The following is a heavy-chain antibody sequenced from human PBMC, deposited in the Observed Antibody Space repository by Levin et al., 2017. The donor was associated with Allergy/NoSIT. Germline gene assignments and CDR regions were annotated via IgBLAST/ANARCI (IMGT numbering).Heavy chain of an antibody. CDR1: GGSFSGYY. CDR2: INHSGST. Sequence: SQTLSLTCAVYGGSFSGYYWSWIRQPPGKGLEWIGEINHSGSTNYNPSLKSRVTISVDTSKNQFSLKLSSVTAADTAVYYCARAAGTPSPSNYYYYMDVWGKGTTVTVSS. D-gene: IGHD6-13*01. J-gene: IGHJ6*03. CDR3: ARAAGTPSPSNYYYYMDV. V-gene: IGHV4-34*01.